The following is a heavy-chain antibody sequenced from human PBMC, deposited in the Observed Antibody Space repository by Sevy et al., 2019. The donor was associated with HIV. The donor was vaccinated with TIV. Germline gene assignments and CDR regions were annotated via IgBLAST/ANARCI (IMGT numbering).Heavy chain of an antibody. CDR2: ISAYNGNT. D-gene: IGHD1-26*01. CDR1: GYTFTSYG. V-gene: IGHV1-18*03. J-gene: IGHJ3*02. CDR3: ARDPSIVGATDDAFDI. Sequence: ASVKVSCKASGYTFTSYGISWVRQAPGQGLEWMGWISAYNGNTNYAQKLQGTVTMTTDTSTSTAYMELRSLRSDDMAVYYCARDPSIVGATDDAFDIWGQGTMVTVSS.